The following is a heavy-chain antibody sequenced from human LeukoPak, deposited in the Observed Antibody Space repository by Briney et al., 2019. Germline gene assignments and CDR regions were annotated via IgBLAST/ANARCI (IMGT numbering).Heavy chain of an antibody. CDR1: GVTFSSYW. D-gene: IGHD1-1*01. Sequence: GGSLRLSCAASGVTFSSYWMNWVRQAPGKGLEWVAIIKQDGSEKYYVDFVKGRFSISRDNAKNSLYLQMNILGADDTAVYYCAGGTGIDVWGQGTPVTVSS. V-gene: IGHV3-7*05. J-gene: IGHJ6*02. CDR3: AGGTGIDV. CDR2: IKQDGSEK.